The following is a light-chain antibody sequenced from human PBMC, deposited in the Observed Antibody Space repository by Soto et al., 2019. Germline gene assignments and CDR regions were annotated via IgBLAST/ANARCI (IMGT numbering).Light chain of an antibody. Sequence: VLTQPPSASGTPGQRVTISCSGSSSNIGSNYVYWYQQLPGTAPKLLIYRNNQRPSGVPDRFSGSKSGTSASLAISGLRSEDEADYYCAAWDDSLSGPMFGGGTQLTVL. CDR1: SSNIGSNY. V-gene: IGLV1-47*01. J-gene: IGLJ7*01. CDR3: AAWDDSLSGPM. CDR2: RNN.